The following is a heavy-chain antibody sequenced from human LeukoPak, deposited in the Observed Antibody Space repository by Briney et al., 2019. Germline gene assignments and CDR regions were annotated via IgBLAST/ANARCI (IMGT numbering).Heavy chain of an antibody. J-gene: IGHJ5*02. V-gene: IGHV3-48*01. CDR1: GFTFSSYS. Sequence: GGSLRLSCAASGFTFSSYSMNWVRQAPGKGLEWVSYISISSSTIYYADSVKGRFTISRDNAKNSLYLQMDSLRAGDTAVYYRAREAITGTFGFDPWGQGTLVTVSS. CDR3: AREAITGTFGFDP. CDR2: ISISSSTI. D-gene: IGHD1-7*01.